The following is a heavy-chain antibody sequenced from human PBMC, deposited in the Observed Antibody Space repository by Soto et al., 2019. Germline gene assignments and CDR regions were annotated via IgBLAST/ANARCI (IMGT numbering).Heavy chain of an antibody. CDR3: AREEINYYDSSGYYVDY. CDR1: GGTFSSYT. V-gene: IGHV1-69*02. CDR2: IIPILGIA. J-gene: IGHJ4*02. Sequence: ASVKVSCKASGGTFSSYTISWVRQAPGQGLEWMGRIIPILGIANYAQKFQGRVTITADKSTSTAYMELSSLRSEDTAVYYCAREEINYYDSSGYYVDYWGQGTLVTVSS. D-gene: IGHD3-22*01.